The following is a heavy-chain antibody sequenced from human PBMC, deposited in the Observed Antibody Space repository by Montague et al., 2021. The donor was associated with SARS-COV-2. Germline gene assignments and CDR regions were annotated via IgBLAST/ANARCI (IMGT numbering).Heavy chain of an antibody. V-gene: IGHV3-30*04. J-gene: IGHJ4*02. Sequence: SLRLSCAASGFTFSSHAMHWVRQAPGKGLDWVAAISNDGNYKPYADSVKGRLTISRDNSKNTLYLQMNSLRAEDTAVYYCAREGITAAGKDFDYWGQGTLVTVSS. CDR1: GFTFSSHA. CDR3: AREGITAAGKDFDY. D-gene: IGHD6-13*01. CDR2: ISNDGNYK.